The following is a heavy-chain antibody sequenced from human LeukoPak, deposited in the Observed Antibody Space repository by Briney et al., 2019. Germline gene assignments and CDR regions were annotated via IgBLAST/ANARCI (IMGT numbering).Heavy chain of an antibody. V-gene: IGHV3-23*01. J-gene: IGHJ4*02. CDR2: ISGSGGST. D-gene: IGHD1-1*01. Sequence: GGSLKLSCVASGFTFSTYAMTWVRQAPVKGLEWVSGISGSGGSTYYADSVKGRFTISRDNSRNTLYLQMNNLRAEDTALSYCAKGYWKPAYWGQGTLVTVSS. CDR1: GFTFSTYA. CDR3: AKGYWKPAY.